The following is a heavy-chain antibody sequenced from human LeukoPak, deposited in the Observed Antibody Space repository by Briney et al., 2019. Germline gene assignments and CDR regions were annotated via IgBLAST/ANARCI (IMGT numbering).Heavy chain of an antibody. Sequence: GGSLRLSCAASGFTFSSYAMHWVRQAPGKGLERVAIISYDGSNKYYADSVKGRFTISRDNSKNTLYLQMNSLRAEDTAVYYCARDTAMRSYYDSSGYFRWFDPWGQGTLVTVSS. V-gene: IGHV3-30-3*01. CDR2: ISYDGSNK. D-gene: IGHD3-22*01. J-gene: IGHJ5*02. CDR1: GFTFSSYA. CDR3: ARDTAMRSYYDSSGYFRWFDP.